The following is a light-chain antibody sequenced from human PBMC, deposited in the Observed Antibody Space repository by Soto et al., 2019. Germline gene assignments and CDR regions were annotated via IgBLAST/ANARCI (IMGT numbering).Light chain of an antibody. Sequence: DIQMTQSPSSLSASVGDRVTITCQASQDIRYYLNWYQQKPGKAPKLLIYDASNLETGVPSRFSGSGSGTDFTFTSSSLQPEDVATYYCQQFDNLPSYTFGQGTKLDIK. V-gene: IGKV1-33*01. CDR2: DAS. CDR3: QQFDNLPSYT. CDR1: QDIRYY. J-gene: IGKJ2*01.